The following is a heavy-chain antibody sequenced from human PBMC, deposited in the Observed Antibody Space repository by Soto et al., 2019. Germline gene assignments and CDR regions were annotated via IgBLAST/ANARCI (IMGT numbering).Heavy chain of an antibody. D-gene: IGHD3-9*01. J-gene: IGHJ4*02. CDR2: IYWDDDK. V-gene: IGHV2-5*02. CDR1: GFSLSTTAMG. CDR3: AHSRKSYYDILTGYNY. Sequence: QITLKESGPTLVKPTQTLTLTCTFSGFSLSTTAMGVAWIRQPPGKALEWLALIYWDDDKRYSPSLKSRLTITRDTTKNRVVLTMTNMDPVDTATYYCAHSRKSYYDILTGYNYWGQGTLVTVSS.